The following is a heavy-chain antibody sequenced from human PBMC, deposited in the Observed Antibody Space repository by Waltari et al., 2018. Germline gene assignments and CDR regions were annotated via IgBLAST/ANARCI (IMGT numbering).Heavy chain of an antibody. J-gene: IGHJ5*02. CDR1: GGTFTSYA. CDR3: ASTLVSLHWFDP. Sequence: QVQLVQSGAEVKKPGSSVKVSCKASGGTFTSYAISWVRQAPGQGLEWMGGIIPILGTANYAQKFQGRVTITADESTSTAYMELSSLRSEDTAVYYCASTLVSLHWFDPWGQGTLVTVSS. D-gene: IGHD3-16*01. V-gene: IGHV1-69*13. CDR2: IIPILGTA.